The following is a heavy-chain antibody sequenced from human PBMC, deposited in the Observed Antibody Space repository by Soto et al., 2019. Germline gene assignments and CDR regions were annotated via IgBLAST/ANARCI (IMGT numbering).Heavy chain of an antibody. Sequence: EVQLVESGGVVVQPGGSLRLSCVASGFTFEEYTMHWVRQAPGKGLEWVSLIGWNGIDTYYADSVKGRFTISRDNSKNSLFLQMNSLRTEDTALYYCTKNMVGRVVVAENNQFDYWGQGALVTVSS. CDR3: TKNMVGRVVVAENNQFDY. D-gene: IGHD2-15*01. CDR2: IGWNGIDT. V-gene: IGHV3-43*01. J-gene: IGHJ4*02. CDR1: GFTFEEYT.